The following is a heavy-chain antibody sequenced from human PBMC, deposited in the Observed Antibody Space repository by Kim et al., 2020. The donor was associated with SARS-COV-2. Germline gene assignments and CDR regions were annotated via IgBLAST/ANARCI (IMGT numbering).Heavy chain of an antibody. Sequence: GESLKISCKGSGYSFTSYWIGWVRQMPGKGLEWMGIIYPGDSDTRYSPSFQGQVTISADKSISTAYLQWSSLKASDTAMYYCARRRYSSGWYSRPNDAFDIWGQGTMVTVSS. D-gene: IGHD6-19*01. CDR3: ARRRYSSGWYSRPNDAFDI. CDR1: GYSFTSYW. V-gene: IGHV5-51*01. J-gene: IGHJ3*02. CDR2: IYPGDSDT.